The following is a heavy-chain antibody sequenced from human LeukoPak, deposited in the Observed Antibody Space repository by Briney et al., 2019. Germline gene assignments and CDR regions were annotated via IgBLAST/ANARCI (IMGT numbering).Heavy chain of an antibody. D-gene: IGHD2-8*01. CDR2: MDPKSGNT. CDR1: GNTFSNYH. CDR3: ARPLYCSNGICENWFDP. V-gene: IGHV1-8*01. Sequence: ASVKVSCKASGNTFSNYHINWVRQATGQGLEWMGWMDPKSGNTGYAQKFQGRVTMTRHTSISTAYMELSSLRSGDTAVYYCARPLYCSNGICENWFDPWGQGTLVTVSS. J-gene: IGHJ5*02.